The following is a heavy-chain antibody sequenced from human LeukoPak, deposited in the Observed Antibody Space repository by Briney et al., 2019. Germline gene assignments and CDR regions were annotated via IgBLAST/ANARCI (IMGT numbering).Heavy chain of an antibody. CDR1: GFTFDDYA. V-gene: IGHV3-9*01. CDR2: ISWNSGSI. J-gene: IGHJ3*02. CDR3: AKAPHGSENAFDI. D-gene: IGHD3-10*01. Sequence: GRSLRLSCAASGFTFDDYAMHWVRQAPGKGLEWVSGISWNSGSIGYAVSVKGRFTISRDNAKNSLYLQMNSLRAEDTALYYCAKAPHGSENAFDIWGQGTMVTVSS.